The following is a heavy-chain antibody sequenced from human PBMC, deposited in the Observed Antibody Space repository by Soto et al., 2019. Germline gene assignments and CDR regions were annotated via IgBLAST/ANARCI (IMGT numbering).Heavy chain of an antibody. CDR2: VYDDGST. CDR3: ARGHYGSLPGYFDY. D-gene: IGHD3-10*01. J-gene: IGHJ4*02. Sequence: GGSLRLSCAASGFTVSSNYMSWVRQAPGKGLEWVSVVYDDGSTYYAGSVKGRFTISRDNSKNTVSLQMNSLRAEDTAVYYCARGHYGSLPGYFDYWGQGTLVTVSS. V-gene: IGHV3-66*01. CDR1: GFTVSSNY.